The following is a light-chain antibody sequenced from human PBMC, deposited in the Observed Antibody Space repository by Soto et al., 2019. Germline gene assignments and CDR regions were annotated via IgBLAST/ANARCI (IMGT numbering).Light chain of an antibody. CDR1: SGHSSYA. V-gene: IGLV4-69*01. CDR3: QTWASGTVV. Sequence: QLVLTQSTSASASMGASVKLTCTLSSGHSSYAIAWHQQQPEKGPRYLMKLNSDGSHSRGAGIPDRFSGSSSGAERYLTISSLQSEDEADYYCQTWASGTVVFGGGTKLTV. J-gene: IGLJ2*01. CDR2: LNSDGSH.